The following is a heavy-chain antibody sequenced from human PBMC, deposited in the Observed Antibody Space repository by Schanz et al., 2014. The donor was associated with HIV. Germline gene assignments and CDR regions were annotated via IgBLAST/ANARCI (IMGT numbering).Heavy chain of an antibody. CDR3: ARDGNIVVIPAAKGEGSWFDP. CDR1: GFTFNDHY. Sequence: QVQLMESGGGLVKSGGSLRLSCAASGFTFNDHYMSWIRQAPGQGLEWVSSISGSGLRLYYADSVKGRFTISRDNAKASVYLQMNSLRDEDTAVYFCARDGNIVVIPAAKGEGSWFDPWGQGTLVTVSS. D-gene: IGHD2-2*01. V-gene: IGHV3-11*04. J-gene: IGHJ5*02. CDR2: ISGSGLRL.